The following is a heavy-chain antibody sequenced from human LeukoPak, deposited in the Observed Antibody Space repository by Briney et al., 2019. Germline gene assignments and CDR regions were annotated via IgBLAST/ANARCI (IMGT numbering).Heavy chain of an antibody. CDR1: GFTFSSYA. V-gene: IGHV3-23*01. D-gene: IGHD2-15*01. Sequence: PGGSLRLSCAASGFTFSSYAMSWVRQAPGKGLEWVSAINGSGGRIYYADSVKGRFTISRDNSKSTLYLQMNSLRAEDTALYYCAKTGSWGSSNYYFDYWGQGTLVTVSS. CDR3: AKTGSWGSSNYYFDY. J-gene: IGHJ4*02. CDR2: INGSGGRI.